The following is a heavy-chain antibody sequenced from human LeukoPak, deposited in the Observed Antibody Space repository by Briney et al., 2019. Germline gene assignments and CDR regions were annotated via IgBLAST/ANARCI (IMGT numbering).Heavy chain of an antibody. J-gene: IGHJ4*02. Sequence: GGSLRLSCAASGFTFSSDAMSWFRQAPAKGLEWVSAISGSGGSTYYADSVKGRFTISRDNSKNTLYLQMNSLRAEDTAVYYCAKGEIGWPFDYWGQGTLVTVSS. CDR1: GFTFSSDA. CDR2: ISGSGGST. V-gene: IGHV3-23*01. D-gene: IGHD6-19*01. CDR3: AKGEIGWPFDY.